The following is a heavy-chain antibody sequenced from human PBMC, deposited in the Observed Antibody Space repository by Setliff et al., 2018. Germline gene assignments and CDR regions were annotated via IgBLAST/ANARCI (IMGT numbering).Heavy chain of an antibody. CDR3: AREQWLDPPGYYYMDV. D-gene: IGHD6-19*01. CDR1: GGSISSYY. Sequence: SETLSLTCTVSGGSISSYYWSWIRQPAGKGLEWIGHIYIGGSANYNTSLKSRVTMSIDTSKNQFSLKLNSVTAADMAVYYCAREQWLDPPGYYYMDVWAKGTTVTAP. J-gene: IGHJ6*03. CDR2: IYIGGSA. V-gene: IGHV4-4*07.